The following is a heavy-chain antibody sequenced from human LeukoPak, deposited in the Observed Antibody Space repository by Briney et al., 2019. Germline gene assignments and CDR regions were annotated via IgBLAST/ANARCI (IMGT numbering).Heavy chain of an antibody. J-gene: IGHJ3*02. Sequence: GGSLRLSCAASGFTFSTYWMAWVRQAPGKGLEWVANINQDGSKINYVDSVKGRFTISRDNAKNSLYLQMNTLRVEDTAVYYCARDLPGELGRGVFDIWGQGTMVTVSS. V-gene: IGHV3-7*01. CDR2: INQDGSKI. CDR3: ARDLPGELGRGVFDI. CDR1: GFTFSTYW. D-gene: IGHD1-1*01.